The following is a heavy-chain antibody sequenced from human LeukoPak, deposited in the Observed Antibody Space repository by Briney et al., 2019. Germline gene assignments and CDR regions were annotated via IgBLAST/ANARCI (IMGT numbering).Heavy chain of an antibody. J-gene: IGHJ4*02. CDR1: GYTFTSYD. CDR2: MNPNSGNT. D-gene: IGHD1-26*01. Sequence: GASVKVSCKASGYTFTSYDINWVRQAPGQGLEWMGWMNPNSGNTGYAQKFQVRVTMTRNTSISTAYMELSSLRSDDTAVYYCARANVGAFDYWGQGTLVTVSS. V-gene: IGHV1-8*01. CDR3: ARANVGAFDY.